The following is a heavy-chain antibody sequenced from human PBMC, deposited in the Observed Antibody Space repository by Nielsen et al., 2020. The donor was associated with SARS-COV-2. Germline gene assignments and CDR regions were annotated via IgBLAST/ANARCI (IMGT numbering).Heavy chain of an antibody. Sequence: GGSLRLSCAASGFTFSSYSMNWVRQAPGKGLEWVSSISSSSSYIYYADSVKGRFTISGDNAKNSLYLQMNSLRAEDTAVYYCAGAHTRRYFDWFYYGMDVWDQGTTVTVSS. CDR2: ISSSSSYI. D-gene: IGHD3-9*01. CDR1: GFTFSSYS. J-gene: IGHJ6*02. CDR3: AGAHTRRYFDWFYYGMDV. V-gene: IGHV3-21*01.